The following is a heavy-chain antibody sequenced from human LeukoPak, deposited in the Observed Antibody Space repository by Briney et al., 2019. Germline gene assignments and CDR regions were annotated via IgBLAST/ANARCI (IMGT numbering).Heavy chain of an antibody. V-gene: IGHV3-11*01. Sequence: GGSLRPSCAASGFTFSSYAMSWIRQAPGKGLEWVSFIGTRVSTKYYTDSVKGGFTVSWYNAENSLYLQMNSLTAEDTAVYYCARATNWGFPLYMDVWGKGNTVTVSS. D-gene: IGHD7-27*01. J-gene: IGHJ6*03. CDR2: IGTRVSTK. CDR3: ARATNWGFPLYMDV. CDR1: GFTFSSYA.